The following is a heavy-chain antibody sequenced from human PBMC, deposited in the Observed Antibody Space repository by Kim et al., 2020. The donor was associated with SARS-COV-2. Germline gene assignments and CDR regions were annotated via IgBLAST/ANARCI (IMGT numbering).Heavy chain of an antibody. Sequence: VKGRFTISRDNSKNTLYLQMNSRRAEDTAVYYCARQYDYVWGSYKGPVDYWGQGTLVTVSS. J-gene: IGHJ4*02. V-gene: IGHV3-30*01. CDR3: ARQYDYVWGSYKGPVDY. D-gene: IGHD3-16*01.